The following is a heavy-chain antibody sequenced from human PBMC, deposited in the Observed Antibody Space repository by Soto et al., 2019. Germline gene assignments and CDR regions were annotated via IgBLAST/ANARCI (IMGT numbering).Heavy chain of an antibody. D-gene: IGHD5-12*01. J-gene: IGHJ4*02. V-gene: IGHV2-26*01. CDR3: ARTATNIVATTAHFDY. CDR1: GFSLSNARMG. Sequence: QVTLKESGPVLVKPTETLTLTCTVSGFSLSNARMGVSWIRQPPGKALEWLAPIFSNDEKSYSTCLKSRLTLSKDTSKSQVVLTMTNMDPVDTATYYCARTATNIVATTAHFDYWGQGTLVTVSS. CDR2: IFSNDEK.